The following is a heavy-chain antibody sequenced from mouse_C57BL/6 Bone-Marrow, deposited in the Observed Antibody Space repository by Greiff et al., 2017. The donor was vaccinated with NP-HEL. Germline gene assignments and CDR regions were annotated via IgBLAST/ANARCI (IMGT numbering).Heavy chain of an antibody. Sequence: EVHLVESGGGFVQPGGSLKLSCAASGFTFSDYGMAWVRQAPRKGPEWVAFISNLAYSIYYADTVTGRFTISRENAKNTLNVEMSRLRSEDTAMYYCARHADYGRSYASIDYWGQGTSVTVSS. J-gene: IGHJ4*01. CDR3: ARHADYGRSYASIDY. CDR2: ISNLAYSI. CDR1: GFTFSDYG. D-gene: IGHD1-1*01. V-gene: IGHV5-15*01.